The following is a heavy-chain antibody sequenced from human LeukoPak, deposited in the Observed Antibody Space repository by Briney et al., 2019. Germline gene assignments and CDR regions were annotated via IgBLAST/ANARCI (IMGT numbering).Heavy chain of an antibody. V-gene: IGHV4-59*01. CDR2: IYYSGSN. CDR1: GGSISSYY. D-gene: IGHD2-15*01. Sequence: SETLFLTCTVTGGSISSYYWSWIRQPPGKGLEWIGYIYYSGSNNYNLSLKSRVTISGDTSKNHCSLKLSSVTAADTAVYYCARLGYCSGGSCYNFGWEDYWGQGTLVTVSS. J-gene: IGHJ4*02. CDR3: ARLGYCSGGSCYNFGWEDY.